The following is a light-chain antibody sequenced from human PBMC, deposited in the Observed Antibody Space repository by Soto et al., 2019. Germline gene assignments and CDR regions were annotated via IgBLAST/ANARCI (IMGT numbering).Light chain of an antibody. CDR1: QSVRSN. CDR3: QQYNNWPPAWT. V-gene: IGKV3-15*01. CDR2: GAS. J-gene: IGKJ1*01. Sequence: EIVMTQSPATLSVSPGKRATLSCRASQSVRSNLAWYQQKPGQSPRLLIYGASTRTTGIPARFSGSGSGTQFTLTISSLQSEDFAVYYCQQYNNWPPAWTFGQGTKVDIE.